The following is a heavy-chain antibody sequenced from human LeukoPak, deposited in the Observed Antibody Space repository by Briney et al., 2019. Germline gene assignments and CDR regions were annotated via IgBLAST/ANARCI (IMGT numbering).Heavy chain of an antibody. V-gene: IGHV3-30-3*01. CDR3: ARDRTSITNTGRTYYYYGMDV. Sequence: GRSLRLSCAASVFTFSSYAVHWVRDASGRGRECVADLSYDGSNKYYADSVKGGFTVSGDNSKTTLYLQMNRLRAEDTAVYYCARDRTSITNTGRTYYYYGMDVWGQGTTVTVSS. CDR2: LSYDGSNK. CDR1: VFTFSSYA. D-gene: IGHD1-14*01. J-gene: IGHJ6*02.